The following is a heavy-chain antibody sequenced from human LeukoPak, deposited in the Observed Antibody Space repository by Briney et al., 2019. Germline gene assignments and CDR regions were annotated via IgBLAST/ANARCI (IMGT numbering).Heavy chain of an antibody. CDR3: AKEPPCSECLYWYFDL. V-gene: IGHV3-23*01. D-gene: IGHD3-3*01. Sequence: QTGGSLRLSCAASGLTFSNYAMNWVRQAPGKGLEWVSVISGNADSTYYADSVKGRFTISRDNSKNTLYLQMNSLRAEDTAVYYCAKEPPCSECLYWYFDLWGRGTLVTVSS. J-gene: IGHJ2*01. CDR1: GLTFSNYA. CDR2: ISGNADST.